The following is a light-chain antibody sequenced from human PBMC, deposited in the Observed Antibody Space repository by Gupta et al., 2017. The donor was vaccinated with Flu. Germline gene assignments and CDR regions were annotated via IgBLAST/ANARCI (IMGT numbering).Light chain of an antibody. J-gene: IGKJ1*01. V-gene: IGKV1-5*03. Sequence: DIQMTQSPSTLSASVGDRVNITCRASQSISTWLAWYQQKPGKAPKLLIYKASSLESGVPSRFSGSGFGTEFTLTISSLQPDDFAIYYCQQYNSYSRTFGQGTKVEIK. CDR1: QSISTW. CDR2: KAS. CDR3: QQYNSYSRT.